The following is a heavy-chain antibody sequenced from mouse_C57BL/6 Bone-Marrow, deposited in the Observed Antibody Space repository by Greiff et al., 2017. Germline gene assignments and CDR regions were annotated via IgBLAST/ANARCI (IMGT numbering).Heavy chain of an antibody. Sequence: QVTLKVSGPGILQPSQTLSLTCSFSGFSLSTFGMGVGWIRQPSGKGLEWLAHIWWDDDKYYNPALKSRPTMSKDTSKNQVFLKIANVDTADTATYYCARSNYGSSTWFAYWGQGTLVTVSA. CDR3: ARSNYGSSTWFAY. J-gene: IGHJ3*01. V-gene: IGHV8-8*01. CDR2: IWWDDDK. CDR1: GFSLSTFGMG. D-gene: IGHD1-1*01.